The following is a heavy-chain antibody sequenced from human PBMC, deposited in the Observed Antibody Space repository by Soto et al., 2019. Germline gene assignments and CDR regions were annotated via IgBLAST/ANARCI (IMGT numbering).Heavy chain of an antibody. Sequence: SETLSLTCAVYGGSFSGYYWSWIRQPPGKGLEWIGEINHSGSTNYNPSLKSRVTISVDTSKNQFSLKLSSVTAADTAVYYCARTVRGYYYYYYGMDVWGQGTTVT. J-gene: IGHJ6*02. D-gene: IGHD3-10*01. CDR1: GGSFSGYY. CDR2: INHSGST. CDR3: ARTVRGYYYYYYGMDV. V-gene: IGHV4-34*01.